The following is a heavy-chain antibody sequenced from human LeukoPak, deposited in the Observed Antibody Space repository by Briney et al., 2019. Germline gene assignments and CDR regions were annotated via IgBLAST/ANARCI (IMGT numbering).Heavy chain of an antibody. D-gene: IGHD2-2*01. V-gene: IGHV1-18*01. CDR3: ARDWAGGIVVVPAAPFTY. CDR2: ISAYNGNT. CDR1: GYTFTSYG. Sequence: ASVKVSCKASGYTFTSYGISWVRQAPGQGLEWMGWISAYNGNTNYAQKLQGRVTMTTDTSTSTAYMELRSLRSDDTAVYYCARDWAGGIVVVPAAPFTYWGQGTLVTASS. J-gene: IGHJ4*02.